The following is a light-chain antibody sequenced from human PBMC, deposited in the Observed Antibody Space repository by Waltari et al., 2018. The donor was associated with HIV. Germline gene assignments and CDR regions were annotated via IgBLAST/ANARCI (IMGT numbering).Light chain of an antibody. J-gene: IGKJ1*01. CDR1: QGITTA. Sequence: AIQMTQSPPSLSASVGDKASITCRASQGITTALGWYQEKPGEAPKLLIYAASSLQTGVPSRFSGSGSGTDVTLTISNLQPEDYATYYCLQEYSYPRTFGQGTKVEIK. CDR2: AAS. CDR3: LQEYSYPRT. V-gene: IGKV1-6*01.